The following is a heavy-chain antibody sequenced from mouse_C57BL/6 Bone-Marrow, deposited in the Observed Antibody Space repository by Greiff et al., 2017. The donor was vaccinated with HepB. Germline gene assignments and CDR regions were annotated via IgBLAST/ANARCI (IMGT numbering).Heavy chain of an antibody. CDR3: ARDRGRACYWYFDV. V-gene: IGHV5-4*01. D-gene: IGHD1-1*01. J-gene: IGHJ1*03. CDR1: GFTFSSYA. Sequence: VQLKESGGGLVKPGGSLKLSCAASGFTFSSYAMSWVRQTPEKRLEWVATISDGGSYTYYPDNVKGRFTISRDTAKNNLYLQMSHLKSEDTAMYYCARDRGRACYWYFDVWGTGTTVTVSS. CDR2: ISDGGSYT.